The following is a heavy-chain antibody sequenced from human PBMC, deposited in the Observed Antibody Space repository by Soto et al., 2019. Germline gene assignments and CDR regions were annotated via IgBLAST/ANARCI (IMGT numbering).Heavy chain of an antibody. D-gene: IGHD3-3*01. CDR3: ARDGLRFLEDTTTGGWFDP. CDR2: IIPIFGTA. J-gene: IGHJ5*02. CDR1: GGTFSSYA. Sequence: QVQLVQSGAEVKKPGSSVKVSCKASGGTFSSYAISWVRQAPGQGLEWMGGIIPIFGTANYAQKFQGRVTITADESTSTAYMELSSLRSEDTAVYYCARDGLRFLEDTTTGGWFDPWGQGTLVTVSS. V-gene: IGHV1-69*01.